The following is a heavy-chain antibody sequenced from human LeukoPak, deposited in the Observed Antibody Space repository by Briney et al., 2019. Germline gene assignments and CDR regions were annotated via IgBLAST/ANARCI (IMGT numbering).Heavy chain of an antibody. CDR2: IYYSGST. V-gene: IGHV4-59*01. Sequence: SETLSLTCTVSGGSISSYYWSWIRQPPGKGLEWIGYIYYSGSTNYNPSLKSRVTISVDTSKNQFSLKLSSVTAADTAVYYCASTSSGWYNYYYYYMDVWGKGTTVTVSS. J-gene: IGHJ6*03. CDR1: GGSISSYY. D-gene: IGHD6-13*01. CDR3: ASTSSGWYNYYYYYMDV.